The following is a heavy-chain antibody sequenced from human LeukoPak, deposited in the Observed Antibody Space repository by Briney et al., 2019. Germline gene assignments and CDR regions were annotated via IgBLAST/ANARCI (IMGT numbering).Heavy chain of an antibody. V-gene: IGHV4-4*02. CDR2: IYHSGST. J-gene: IGHJ5*02. Sequence: SETLSLTCAVSGGSISSSNWWSWVRQPPGKGLEWIGEIYHSGSTNYNPSLKSRVTMSVDTSKNQFSLKLSSVTAADTAVYYCAREPSMAPYGSGNNWFDPWGQGTLVTVSS. D-gene: IGHD3-10*01. CDR3: AREPSMAPYGSGNNWFDP. CDR1: GGSISSSNW.